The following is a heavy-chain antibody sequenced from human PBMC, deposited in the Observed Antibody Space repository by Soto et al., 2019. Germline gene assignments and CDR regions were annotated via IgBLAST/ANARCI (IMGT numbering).Heavy chain of an antibody. CDR1: GGSISSYY. J-gene: IGHJ4*02. CDR2: NYYSGST. D-gene: IGHD5-12*01. V-gene: IGHV4-59*01. Sequence: QVQLQESGPGLVKPSETLSLTCTVSGGSISSYYWSWIRQPPGKGLEWIGYNYYSGSTNYNPSLKSRVTISVDTSKNQFSLKLSSVTAADTAVYYCARLDGYDQYYFDYWGQGTLVTVSS. CDR3: ARLDGYDQYYFDY.